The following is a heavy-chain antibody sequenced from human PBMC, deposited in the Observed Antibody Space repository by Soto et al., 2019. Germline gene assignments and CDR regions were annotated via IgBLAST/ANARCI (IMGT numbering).Heavy chain of an antibody. CDR2: INSDGSRT. V-gene: IGHV3-74*01. J-gene: IGHJ3*02. CDR3: ASGVYFGGAFDI. Sequence: EVQLVESGGGLVQPGGSLRLSCAASGFTFSTYWMHWVRQAPGKGLVWVSRINSDGSRTSYADSVKGRFTISRDNAKNTMYLQMNSLTAEDTSVYYCASGVYFGGAFDIWGQGTMVTVSS. CDR1: GFTFSTYW. D-gene: IGHD3-16*01.